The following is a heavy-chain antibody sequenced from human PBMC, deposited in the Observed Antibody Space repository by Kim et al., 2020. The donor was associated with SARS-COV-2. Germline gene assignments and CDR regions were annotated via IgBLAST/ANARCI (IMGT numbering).Heavy chain of an antibody. Sequence: GGSLRLSCAASGFTFSSYEMNWVRQAPGKGLEWVSYISSSGSTIYYADSVKGRFTISRDNAKNSLYLQMNSLRAEDTAVYYRARGLRFLEWLIGSNWFDPWGQGTLVTVSS. CDR3: ARGLRFLEWLIGSNWFDP. J-gene: IGHJ5*02. CDR2: ISSSGSTI. V-gene: IGHV3-48*03. CDR1: GFTFSSYE. D-gene: IGHD3-3*01.